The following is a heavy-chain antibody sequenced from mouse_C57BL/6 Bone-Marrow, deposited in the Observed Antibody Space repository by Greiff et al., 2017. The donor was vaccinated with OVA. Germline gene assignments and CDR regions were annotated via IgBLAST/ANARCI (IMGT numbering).Heavy chain of an antibody. CDR3: TVITTVVADAMDY. CDR2: IRLKSDNYAT. V-gene: IGHV6-3*01. Sequence: EVQVVESGGGLVQPGGSMKLSCVASGFTFSNYWMNWVRQSPEKGLEWVAQIRLKSDNYATHYAESVKGRFTISRDDSKSSVYLQMNNLRAEDTGIYYCTVITTVVADAMDYWGQGTSVTVSS. CDR1: GFTFSNYW. J-gene: IGHJ4*01. D-gene: IGHD1-1*01.